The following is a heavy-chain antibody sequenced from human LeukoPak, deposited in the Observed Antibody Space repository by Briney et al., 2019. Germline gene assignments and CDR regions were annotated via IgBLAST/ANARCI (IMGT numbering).Heavy chain of an antibody. D-gene: IGHD1-7*01. J-gene: IGHJ3*02. CDR1: GFTFSSYA. CDR3: ARIELELHAFDI. Sequence: PGGSLRLSCAASGFTFSSYAMHWVRQAPGKGLEWVAVISYDGSNKYYADSVKGRFTISRDNSKNTLYLQMNSLRAEDTAVYYCARIELELHAFDIWGQGTMVTVSS. V-gene: IGHV3-30-3*01. CDR2: ISYDGSNK.